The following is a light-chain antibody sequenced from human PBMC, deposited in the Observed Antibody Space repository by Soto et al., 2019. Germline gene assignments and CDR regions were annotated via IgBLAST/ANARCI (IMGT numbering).Light chain of an antibody. CDR3: ASWDDRLGAVI. V-gene: IGLV1-47*02. J-gene: IGLJ2*01. CDR1: RSNIGGNT. Sequence: QSVLTQPPSASGTPGQRVTISCSGSRSNIGGNTVSWFQQLPGTAPKLLIYSDNQRPSGVPGRFSGSKFGTAASLAISGLRSEDEAVYCCASWDDRLGAVIFGGGTKVTVL. CDR2: SDN.